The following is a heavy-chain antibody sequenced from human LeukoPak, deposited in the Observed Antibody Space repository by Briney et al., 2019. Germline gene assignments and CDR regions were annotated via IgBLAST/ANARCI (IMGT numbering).Heavy chain of an antibody. CDR2: IYSSGST. J-gene: IGHJ5*02. CDR1: GGSISSYY. D-gene: IGHD4-17*01. V-gene: IGHV4-59*08. CDR3: ARHPTVTTGRWFDP. Sequence: SETLSLTCTVSGGSISSYYWSWIWQPPGKGLEWIGYIYSSGSTNYNPSLKSRVTVSVDTSKNPFSLKMSSVTAADTAVYYCARHPTVTTGRWFDPWGQGTLVTVSS.